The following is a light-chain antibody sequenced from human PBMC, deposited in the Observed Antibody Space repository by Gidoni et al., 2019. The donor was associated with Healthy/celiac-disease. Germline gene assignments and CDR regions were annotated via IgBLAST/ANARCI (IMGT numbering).Light chain of an antibody. V-gene: IGKV1-39*01. CDR1: QSISSY. CDR3: QQSYSTTFT. Sequence: DIQMTQSPSSLSASVGNRVTITCRASQSISSYLNWYQQKPGKAPKLLIYAESSLQSGVPSRFSGSGSGTDFTLTIRSLQPEDFATYYCQQSYSTTFTVGPGTKVDIK. CDR2: AES. J-gene: IGKJ3*01.